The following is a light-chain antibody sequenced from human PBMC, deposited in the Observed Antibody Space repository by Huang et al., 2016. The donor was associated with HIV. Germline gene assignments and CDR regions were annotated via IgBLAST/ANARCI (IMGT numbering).Light chain of an antibody. CDR3: QQYNNWPPVT. V-gene: IGKV3-15*01. CDR2: GAS. J-gene: IGKJ2*01. CDR1: QNINSN. Sequence: EVVMTQSPATLSVSPGERATLSCRASQNINSNLAWYQQKPGQTPRLLIYGASTRATGIPARFSGSGSGTEFTLTISSLQSEDLAVYYCQQYNNWPPVTFGQGTKLEIK.